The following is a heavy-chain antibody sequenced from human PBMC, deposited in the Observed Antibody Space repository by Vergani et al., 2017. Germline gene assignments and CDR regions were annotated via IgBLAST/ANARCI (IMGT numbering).Heavy chain of an antibody. CDR3: ARGYNSDWIGSWFDP. J-gene: IGHJ5*02. CDR2: ISGSGSGT. D-gene: IGHD6-19*01. CDR1: GFTFSSYV. Sequence: EVQLLESGGGLVQPGGSLRLSCAASGFTFSSYVMSCVRQAPGNGLEWVSRISGSGSGTYYADSVKGRFTISRDNSKNTLYLDMNSLRAEDTAVYYCARGYNSDWIGSWFDPWGQGTLGTVAA. V-gene: IGHV3-23*01.